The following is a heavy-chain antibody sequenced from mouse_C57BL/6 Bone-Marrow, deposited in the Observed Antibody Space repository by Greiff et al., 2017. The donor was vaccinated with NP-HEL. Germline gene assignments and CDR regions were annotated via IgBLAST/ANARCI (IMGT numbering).Heavy chain of an antibody. V-gene: IGHV1-15*01. J-gene: IGHJ4*01. D-gene: IGHD2-3*01. CDR3: TRRCLLGFYAMDY. CDR2: IDPETGGT. CDR1: GYTFTDYE. Sequence: QVQLQQPGAELVKPGASVTLSCKASGYTFTDYEMHWVKQTPVHGLEWIGAIDPETGGTAYTQKFKGKAILTADKSSSTAYMELRSLTSEDSAVYYCTRRCLLGFYAMDYWGQGTSVTVSS.